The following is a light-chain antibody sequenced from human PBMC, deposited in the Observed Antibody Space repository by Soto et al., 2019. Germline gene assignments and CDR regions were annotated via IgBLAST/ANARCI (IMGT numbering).Light chain of an antibody. J-gene: IGKJ1*01. CDR1: QSVSSN. V-gene: IGKV3-15*01. CDR3: QQYNNWPPWT. Sequence: EIVMTQSPATLSVSPGERATLSCRASQSVSSNLAWYQQKPGQAPRLLISGASSRATDIPARFSGSGSGTEFTRTIISLQSEDFAVYYCQQYNNWPPWTFGQGTKVEIK. CDR2: GAS.